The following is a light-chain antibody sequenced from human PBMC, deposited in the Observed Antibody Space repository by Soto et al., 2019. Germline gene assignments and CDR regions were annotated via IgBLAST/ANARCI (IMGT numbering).Light chain of an antibody. CDR1: QSVDRNY. CDR2: GAS. Sequence: EIVLTQSPGTLSLSPGESATLSCRASQSVDRNYLAWYQQRPGQAPRLLIYGASSRATGIPPRFSGSGSGTEFVLTISGLEAEDFAVYYCHQFASTPRTFGQGTQVPSK. V-gene: IGKV3-20*01. J-gene: IGKJ1*01. CDR3: HQFASTPRT.